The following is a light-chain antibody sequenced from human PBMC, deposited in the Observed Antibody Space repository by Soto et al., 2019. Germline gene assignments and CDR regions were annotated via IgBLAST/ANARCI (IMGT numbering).Light chain of an antibody. Sequence: DIVMTQSPDSLAVSLGERATINCKSSQSVLFTSNNKNYLAWYQQKPGQPPKLLISWASTRESGVPDRFIGSGSGTDFTLTISSLQAEDVAVYYCQQYDSTPYTFGQGTKLEIK. V-gene: IGKV4-1*01. J-gene: IGKJ2*01. CDR3: QQYDSTPYT. CDR2: WAS. CDR1: QSVLFTSNNKNY.